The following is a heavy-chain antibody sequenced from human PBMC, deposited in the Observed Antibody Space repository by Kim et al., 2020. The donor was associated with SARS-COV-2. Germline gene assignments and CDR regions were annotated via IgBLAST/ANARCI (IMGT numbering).Heavy chain of an antibody. J-gene: IGHJ4*02. Sequence: ASVKVSCKASGYTFTSYDINWVRQATGQGLEWMGWMNPNSGNTGYAQKFQGRVTMTRNTSISTAYMELSSLRSEDTAVYYCARVYDSSGYSLGGYNYWGQGTLVTVSS. CDR3: ARVYDSSGYSLGGYNY. CDR1: GYTFTSYD. CDR2: MNPNSGNT. D-gene: IGHD3-22*01. V-gene: IGHV1-8*01.